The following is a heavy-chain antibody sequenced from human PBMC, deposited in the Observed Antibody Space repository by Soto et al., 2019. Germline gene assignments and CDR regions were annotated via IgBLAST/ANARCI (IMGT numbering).Heavy chain of an antibody. J-gene: IGHJ4*02. CDR1: GYTFTSYG. CDR2: ISAYNGNT. CDR3: ARSAIVVVTGWIDY. D-gene: IGHD2-21*02. Sequence: ASVKVSCKASGYTFTSYGISWVRQAPGQGLEWMGWISAYNGNTNYAQKLQGRVTMTTDTSTSTAYMELRSLRSDDTAAYYCARSAIVVVTGWIDYWGQGTLVTVSS. V-gene: IGHV1-18*01.